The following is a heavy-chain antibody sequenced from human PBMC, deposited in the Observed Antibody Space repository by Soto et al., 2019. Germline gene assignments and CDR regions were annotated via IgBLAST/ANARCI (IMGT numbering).Heavy chain of an antibody. D-gene: IGHD3-10*01. CDR1: GFTFSSHS. J-gene: IGHJ4*02. CDR3: ARDLGDGFTLHY. V-gene: IGHV3-30-3*01. CDR2: ISYDGSNK. Sequence: QVQLVESGGGVVQPGRSLSLSCAASGFTFSSHSMHWVRQAPGKGLEWVAVISYDGSNKYYADSVKGRFTISRDNSKNTLYLQMSSLRAEDTAVYYCARDLGDGFTLHYWGQGTLVTVSS.